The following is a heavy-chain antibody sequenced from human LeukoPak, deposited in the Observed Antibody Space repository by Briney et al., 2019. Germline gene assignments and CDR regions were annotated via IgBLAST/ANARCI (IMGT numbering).Heavy chain of an antibody. J-gene: IGHJ6*03. CDR2: INHSGST. D-gene: IGHD6-13*01. Sequence: SETLSLTCAVYGGSFSGYYWSWIRQPPGKGLEWIGEINHSGSTNNNPSLKSRVTISVDTSKNQFSLKLSSVTAADTAVYYCARGQYGSSSIYYYYYMDVWGKGTTVTVSS. V-gene: IGHV4-34*01. CDR3: ARGQYGSSSIYYYYYMDV. CDR1: GGSFSGYY.